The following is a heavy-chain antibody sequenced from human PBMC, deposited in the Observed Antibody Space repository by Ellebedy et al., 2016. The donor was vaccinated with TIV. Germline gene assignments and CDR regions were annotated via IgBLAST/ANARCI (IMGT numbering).Heavy chain of an antibody. Sequence: GESLKISCAASGFSFSRSDMHWVRQVTGKGLEWVSAIGTAGDTYYPVSLKGRFTISREHAKNSLYLQMNSLRAEDTAVYYCAGDRMGILTGPRGYWGQGTLVTVSS. CDR1: GFSFSRSD. CDR3: AGDRMGILTGPRGY. D-gene: IGHD3-9*01. CDR2: IGTAGDT. J-gene: IGHJ4*02. V-gene: IGHV3-13*01.